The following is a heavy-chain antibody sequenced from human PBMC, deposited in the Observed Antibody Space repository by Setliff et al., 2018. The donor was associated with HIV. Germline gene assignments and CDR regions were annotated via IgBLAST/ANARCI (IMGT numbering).Heavy chain of an antibody. V-gene: IGHV1-46*01. CDR2: INPSGGST. Sequence: GASVKVSCKASGYTFTSYYMHWVRQAPGQGLEWMGIINPSGGSTSYAQKFQGRVTMTSDTSTSTVYMELRSLRSEDTAIYYCVKEYHTEVTDTRVANYFDYWGQGTLVTVSS. CDR1: GYTFTSYY. D-gene: IGHD4-4*01. J-gene: IGHJ4*02. CDR3: VKEYHTEVTDTRVANYFDY.